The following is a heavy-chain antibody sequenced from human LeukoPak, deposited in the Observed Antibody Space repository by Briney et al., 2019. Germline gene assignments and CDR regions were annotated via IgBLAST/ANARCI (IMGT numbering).Heavy chain of an antibody. CDR3: AKGYYGSGSYGWFDY. D-gene: IGHD3-10*01. V-gene: IGHV3-23*01. Sequence: PGGSLRLSCAASGFTFSSYGMSWVRQAPGKGLEWVSAISGSGGSTYYADSVKDRFTISRDNSKNTLYLQMNSLRAEDTAVYSCAKGYYGSGSYGWFDYWGQGTLVTVSS. J-gene: IGHJ4*02. CDR1: GFTFSSYG. CDR2: ISGSGGST.